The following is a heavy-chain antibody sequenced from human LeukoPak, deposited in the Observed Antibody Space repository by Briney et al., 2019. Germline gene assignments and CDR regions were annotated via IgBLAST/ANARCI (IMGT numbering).Heavy chain of an antibody. J-gene: IGHJ5*02. CDR1: GYTFTGYY. Sequence: ASVKVSCKASGYTFTGYYMHWLRQAPGQGLEWMGWINPNSGGTNYAQKFQGRVTMTRDTSISTAYMELSRLRSDDTAVYYCARSRVPAAHNWFDPWGQGTLVTVSS. D-gene: IGHD2-2*01. CDR3: ARSRVPAAHNWFDP. V-gene: IGHV1-2*02. CDR2: INPNSGGT.